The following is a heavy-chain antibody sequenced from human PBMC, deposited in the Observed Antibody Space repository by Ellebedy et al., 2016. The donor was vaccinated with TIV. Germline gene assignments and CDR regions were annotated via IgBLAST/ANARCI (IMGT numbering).Heavy chain of an antibody. CDR1: GDSITDSF. Sequence: SETLSLXXTVSGDSITDSFWSWFRQPAGKGLEWIGRIHKDGSTYYNPSLMSRVALSLDTSKNNFSLKMSPVTAADTAVYYCARDVGLGLWGQGTLVTVSS. CDR2: IHKDGST. J-gene: IGHJ4*02. CDR3: ARDVGLGL. V-gene: IGHV4-4*07. D-gene: IGHD7-27*01.